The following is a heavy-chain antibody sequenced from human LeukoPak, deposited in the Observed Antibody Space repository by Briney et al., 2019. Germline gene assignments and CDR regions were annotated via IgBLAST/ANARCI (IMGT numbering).Heavy chain of an antibody. CDR1: GGSISSYTYY. CDR3: ARDSSGMDV. V-gene: IGHV4-61*01. J-gene: IGHJ6*02. Sequence: SETLSLTCTVSGGSISSYTYYWSWIRQPPGKGLEWIGYIYYSGIINYNPSLKSRVTISADTSKNQFSLKLTSVTAADTAVYFCARDSSGMDVWGQGTTVTVSS. CDR2: IYYSGII.